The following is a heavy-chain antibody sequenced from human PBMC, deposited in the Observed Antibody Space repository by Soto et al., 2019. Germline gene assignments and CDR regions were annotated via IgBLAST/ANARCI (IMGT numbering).Heavy chain of an antibody. J-gene: IGHJ6*02. D-gene: IGHD2-21*01. V-gene: IGHV3-11*01. CDR1: GFTFRDYY. CDR3: ARFNISPAPGLYGMDV. Sequence: GGSLRLSCAASGFTFRDYYFTWVRKAPGQGLEWVSYISSSETTIYYADSVKGRFSISRDNATNTQYLLMNSLRAEDTAVYYCARFNISPAPGLYGMDVLGQGATVTGPS. CDR2: ISSSETTI.